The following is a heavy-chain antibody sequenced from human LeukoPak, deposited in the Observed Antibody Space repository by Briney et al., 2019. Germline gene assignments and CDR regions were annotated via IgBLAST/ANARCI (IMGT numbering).Heavy chain of an antibody. V-gene: IGHV3-30*04. J-gene: IGHJ4*02. CDR2: ISYDGSTK. Sequence: GGSLRLSCAASGFTFSTYAMHWVRQAPGKGLEWVAVISYDGSTKYYADSVKGRFTISRDNSKNIVYLQRNSLRAEDTAVYYCARGRYDSSGSYSLFDYWGQGTLVTVSS. D-gene: IGHD3-22*01. CDR1: GFTFSTYA. CDR3: ARGRYDSSGSYSLFDY.